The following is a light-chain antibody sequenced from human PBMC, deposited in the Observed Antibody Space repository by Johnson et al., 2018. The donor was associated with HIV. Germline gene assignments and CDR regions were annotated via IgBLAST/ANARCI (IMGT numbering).Light chain of an antibody. CDR1: SSNIGNNY. J-gene: IGLJ1*01. Sequence: QSVLTQPPSVSAAPGQKVTISCSGSSSNIGNNYVSWYQQLPGTAPKLLIYEDNKRPSGIPDRFSGSKSGTSATLGITGLQTGDEADYYCGTWDSSLGVLFGTGTKVTVL. V-gene: IGLV1-51*02. CDR3: GTWDSSLGVL. CDR2: EDN.